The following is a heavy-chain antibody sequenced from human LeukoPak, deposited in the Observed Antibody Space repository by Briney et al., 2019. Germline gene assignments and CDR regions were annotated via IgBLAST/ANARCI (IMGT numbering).Heavy chain of an antibody. CDR3: AKEKYQLPQYYFDY. CDR2: IRNDGSDK. J-gene: IGHJ4*02. CDR1: GFTFSNYD. D-gene: IGHD2-2*01. Sequence: GGSLRLSCAASGFTFSNYDMHWVRQAPGKGLEWVSFIRNDGSDKYYADSVKGRFTISRDNSKNTLYLQMNSLRAEDTAVYYCAKEKYQLPQYYFDYWGQGTLVTVSS. V-gene: IGHV3-30*02.